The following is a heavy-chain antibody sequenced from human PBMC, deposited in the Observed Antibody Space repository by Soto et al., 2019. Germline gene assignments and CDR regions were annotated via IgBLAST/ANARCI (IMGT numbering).Heavy chain of an antibody. CDR2: IYYSGST. Sequence: NPSETLSLTCTVSGGSISSGDYYWSWIRQPPGKGLEWIGYIYYSGSTYYNPSLKSRVTISVDTSKNQFSLKLSSVTAADTAVYYCAREVFWSGPLFDYWGQGTLVTVSS. V-gene: IGHV4-30-4*01. CDR3: AREVFWSGPLFDY. D-gene: IGHD3-3*01. J-gene: IGHJ4*02. CDR1: GGSISSGDYY.